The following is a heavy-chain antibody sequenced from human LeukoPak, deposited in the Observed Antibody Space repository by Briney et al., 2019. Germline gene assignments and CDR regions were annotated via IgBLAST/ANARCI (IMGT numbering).Heavy chain of an antibody. J-gene: IGHJ4*02. CDR1: GFTFSSYA. V-gene: IGHV3-66*04. CDR3: ARRGYGDYAPFDY. D-gene: IGHD4-17*01. CDR2: IYSGGST. Sequence: GGSLRLSCAASGFTFSSYAMSWVRQAPGKGLEWVSVIYSGGSTYYADSVKGRFTISRDNSKNTLYLQMNSLRAEDTAVYYCARRGYGDYAPFDYWGQGTLVTVSS.